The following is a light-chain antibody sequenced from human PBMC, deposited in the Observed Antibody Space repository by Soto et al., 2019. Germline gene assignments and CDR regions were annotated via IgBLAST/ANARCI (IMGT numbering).Light chain of an antibody. CDR3: FSYATSRNLV. Sequence: QSALTQTASVSASPGQSITISCSGTSSDVGSYNLVSWYQHYPGKAPKLIIYEGSRRPSGVSDRFSGSKSGNTASLTISGLQAEDEADYYCFSYATSRNLVFDGGTKHTFL. CDR2: EGS. J-gene: IGLJ3*02. V-gene: IGLV2-23*01. CDR1: SSDVGSYNL.